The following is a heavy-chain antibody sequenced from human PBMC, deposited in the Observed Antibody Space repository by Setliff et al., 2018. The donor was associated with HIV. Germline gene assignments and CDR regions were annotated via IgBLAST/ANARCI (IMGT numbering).Heavy chain of an antibody. Sequence: SQTLSLTCVISGDGVSSNSAAWNWIRQSPSRGLEWLGRTYYRSKWYNDYAVSVKSRITINPDTSKNQFSLQLNSVTPEDTAVYYCARGALGRYSSSWEEYFQHWGQGTLITSPQ. J-gene: IGHJ1*01. CDR1: GDGVSSNSAA. V-gene: IGHV6-1*01. D-gene: IGHD6-13*01. CDR3: ARGALGRYSSSWEEYFQH. CDR2: TYYRSKWYN.